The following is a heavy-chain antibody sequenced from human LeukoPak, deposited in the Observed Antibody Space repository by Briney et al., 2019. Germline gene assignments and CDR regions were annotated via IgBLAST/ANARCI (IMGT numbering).Heavy chain of an antibody. Sequence: GASVKVSCKASGYTFTGYYMHWVRQAPGQGLEWMGWINPNSGGTNYAQKFQGRVTMTRDTSISTAYMELSRLRSDDTAVYYCAREVMVRGVHYYYYYMDVWGKGTTVTISS. CDR2: INPNSGGT. CDR1: GYTFTGYY. D-gene: IGHD3-10*01. CDR3: AREVMVRGVHYYYYYMDV. V-gene: IGHV1-2*02. J-gene: IGHJ6*03.